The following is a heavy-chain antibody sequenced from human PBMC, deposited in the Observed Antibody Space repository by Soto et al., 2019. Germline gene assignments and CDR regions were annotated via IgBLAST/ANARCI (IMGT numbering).Heavy chain of an antibody. CDR2: TYYRSKWYN. J-gene: IGHJ3*02. CDR1: GDSDSSNSDA. V-gene: IGHV6-1*01. Sequence: PSQTLSLTCAISGDSDSSNSDAWNWIRQSPSRGLEWLGRTYYRSKWYNDYAVSVKSRITINPDTSKNQFSLKLSSVTAADTAVYYCATFSSGWYGAAFDIGCQGTMVTVSS. CDR3: ATFSSGWYGAAFDI. D-gene: IGHD6-19*01.